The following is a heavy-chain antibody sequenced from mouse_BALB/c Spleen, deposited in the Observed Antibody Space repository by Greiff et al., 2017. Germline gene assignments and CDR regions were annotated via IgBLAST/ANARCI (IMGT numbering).Heavy chain of an antibody. D-gene: IGHD2-4*01. CDR1: GYTFSSYW. CDR2: ILPGSGST. V-gene: IGHV1-9*01. J-gene: IGHJ4*01. Sequence: QVQLQQSGAELMKPGASVKISCKATGYTFSSYWIEWVKQRPGHGLEWIGEILPGSGSTNYNEKFKGKATFTADTSSNTAYMQLSSLTSEDSAVYYCARIYYDYGYYAMDYWGQGTSVTVSS. CDR3: ARIYYDYGYYAMDY.